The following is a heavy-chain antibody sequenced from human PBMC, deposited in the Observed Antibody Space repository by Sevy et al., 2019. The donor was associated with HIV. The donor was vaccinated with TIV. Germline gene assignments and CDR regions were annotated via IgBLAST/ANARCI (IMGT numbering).Heavy chain of an antibody. CDR1: EFVFSSYT. CDR3: ARDMAYGSGSIVYDY. CDR2: ISSSSRYI. D-gene: IGHD3-10*01. J-gene: IGHJ4*02. V-gene: IGHV3-21*01. Sequence: GGSLRLSCAASEFVFSSYTKNWVRQSPGKGLEWVSSISSSSRYIFYADSVKGRFTISRDNARNSLYLQMNSLRAEDTAVYYCARDMAYGSGSIVYDYWGQGTLVTVSS.